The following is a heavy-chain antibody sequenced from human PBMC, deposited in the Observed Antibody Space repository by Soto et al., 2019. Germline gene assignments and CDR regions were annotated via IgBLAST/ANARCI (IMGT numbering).Heavy chain of an antibody. V-gene: IGHV3-7*03. Sequence: LRLSFAASGFTFSSYWMSWVRQAPGKGLEWVANIKQDGSEKYYVDSVKGRFTISRDNAKHSLYLQMNSLRAEDTAVYYCARESEDLTSNFDYWGQGTMGTV. CDR3: ARESEDLTSNFDY. J-gene: IGHJ4*02. CDR2: IKQDGSEK. CDR1: GFTFSSYW.